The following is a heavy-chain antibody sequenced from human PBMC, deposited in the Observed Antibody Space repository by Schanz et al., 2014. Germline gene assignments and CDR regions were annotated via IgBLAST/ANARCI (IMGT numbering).Heavy chain of an antibody. J-gene: IGHJ4*02. D-gene: IGHD3-3*01. CDR3: ARDKGGYYPFDY. V-gene: IGHV3-64*01. Sequence: EVQLVESGGGLVQPGGSLRLSCAASGFTFSSYAMHWVRQAPGKGLEYVSTINSNGGSTYYANSVKGRFSISRDNSKNTLYLQMGSLTADDTAVYYCARDKGGYYPFDYWGRGTLVTVSS. CDR2: INSNGGST. CDR1: GFTFSSYA.